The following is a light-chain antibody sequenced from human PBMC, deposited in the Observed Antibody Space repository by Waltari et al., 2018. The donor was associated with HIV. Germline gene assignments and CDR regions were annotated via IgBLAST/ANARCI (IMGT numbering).Light chain of an antibody. J-gene: IGLJ3*02. CDR3: ATWGDNLSGPVV. CDR2: RNN. CDR1: TTY. V-gene: IGLV1-47*01. Sequence: QSVLTQPPSASGTPGQRVTIHCSGTTTYVHWYQQLPGAAPKLLIYRNNQRPSGVPARFSGSKSGTAASLAISGLRSEDEAEYFCATWGDNLSGPVVFGGGTKLTVL.